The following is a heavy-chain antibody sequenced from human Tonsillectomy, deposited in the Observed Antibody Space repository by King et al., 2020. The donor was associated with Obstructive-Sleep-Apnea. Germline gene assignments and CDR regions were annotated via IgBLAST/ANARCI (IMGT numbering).Heavy chain of an antibody. D-gene: IGHD5-24*01. J-gene: IGHJ3*02. CDR1: GFTFSSYG. Sequence: VQLVESGGGVVQPGRSLRLSCAASGFTFSSYGMHWVRQAPGNGLEWVAVIWDDGSNKYYGDSVKGRFTISRDNSKNTLYLQMNSLRSEDTAVYYCARGDGYNHDAFDIWGQGTMVTVSS. CDR3: ARGDGYNHDAFDI. V-gene: IGHV3-33*01. CDR2: IWDDGSNK.